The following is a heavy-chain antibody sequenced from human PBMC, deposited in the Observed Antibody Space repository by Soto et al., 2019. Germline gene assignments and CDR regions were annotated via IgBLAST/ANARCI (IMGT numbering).Heavy chain of an antibody. Sequence: ASVKVSCKASGYTFTGYYMHWVRQAPGQGLEWMGWINPNSGGTNYAQKFQGRVTMTRDTSISTAYMELSRLRPDDTAVYYCAPILYQAITGFDIWGQRTMVTVSS. J-gene: IGHJ3*02. V-gene: IGHV1-2*02. CDR1: GYTFTGYY. D-gene: IGHD2-8*01. CDR3: APILYQAITGFDI. CDR2: INPNSGGT.